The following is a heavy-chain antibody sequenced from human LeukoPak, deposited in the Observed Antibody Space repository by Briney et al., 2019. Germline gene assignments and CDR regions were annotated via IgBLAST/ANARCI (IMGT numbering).Heavy chain of an antibody. CDR3: ARDGYYYDSSGYYYQVAISYAFDI. J-gene: IGHJ3*02. CDR1: GFTFSSYS. D-gene: IGHD3-22*01. Sequence: GGSLRLSCAASGFTFSSYSMNWVRQAPGKGLEWVSYISTSSNTIYYADSVKGRFTISRDNSKNTLYLQMNSLRAEDTAVYYCARDGYYYDSSGYYYQVAISYAFDIWGQGTMVTVSS. V-gene: IGHV3-48*01. CDR2: ISTSSNTI.